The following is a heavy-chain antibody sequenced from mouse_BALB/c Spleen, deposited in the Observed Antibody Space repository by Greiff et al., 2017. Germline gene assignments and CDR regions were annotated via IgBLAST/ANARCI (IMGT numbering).Heavy chain of an antibody. J-gene: IGHJ2*01. Sequence: EVMVVESGGGLVKPGGSLKLSCAASGFAFSSYDMSWVRQTPEKRLEWVAYISSGGGSTYYPDTVKGRFTISRDNAKNTLYLQMSSLKSEDTAMYYCARPHRYYFDYWGQGTTLTVSS. CDR3: ARPHRYYFDY. V-gene: IGHV5-12-1*01. CDR1: GFAFSSYD. D-gene: IGHD2-3*01. CDR2: ISSGGGST.